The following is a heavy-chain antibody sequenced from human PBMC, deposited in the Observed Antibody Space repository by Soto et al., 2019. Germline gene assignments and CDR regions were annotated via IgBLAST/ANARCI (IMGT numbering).Heavy chain of an antibody. CDR1: GGSISSYY. D-gene: IGHD3-3*01. V-gene: IGHV4-59*01. Sequence: KPSETLSLTCTVSGGSISSYYWSWIRQPPGKGLEWIGYIYYSGSTNYNPSLKSRVTISVDTSKNQFSLKLSSVTAADTAVYYCARVGYDFWSGYFGYGMDVWGQGTTVTVSS. CDR3: ARVGYDFWSGYFGYGMDV. J-gene: IGHJ6*02. CDR2: IYYSGST.